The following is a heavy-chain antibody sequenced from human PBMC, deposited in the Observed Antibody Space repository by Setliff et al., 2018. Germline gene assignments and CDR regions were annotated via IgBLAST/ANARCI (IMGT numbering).Heavy chain of an antibody. CDR3: ARENSPFTYYNFWSGYNSWFDP. CDR2: IYTSGST. CDR1: GGSISSYY. D-gene: IGHD3-3*01. J-gene: IGHJ5*02. Sequence: SETLSLTCTVSGGSISSYYWSWIRQPAGKGLEWIGRIYTSGSTNYNPSLKSRVTISVDTSKNQFSLKLSSVTAADTAVYYCARENSPFTYYNFWSGYNSWFDPWGQGTLVTVSS. V-gene: IGHV4-4*07.